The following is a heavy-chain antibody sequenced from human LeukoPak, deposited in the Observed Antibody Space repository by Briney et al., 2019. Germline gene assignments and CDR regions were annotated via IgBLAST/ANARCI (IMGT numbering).Heavy chain of an antibody. CDR1: GFTFRSYW. D-gene: IGHD1-1*01. CDR3: ARAVETGVDYFDP. CDR2: INQDGSER. J-gene: IGHJ5*02. V-gene: IGHV3-7*04. Sequence: PGGSLRLSCAASGFTFRSYWMSWVRQAPGKGLEWVANINQDGSERYYVDSVKGRFTISRDNAKNSLYLQVDSLRAEDTAVCYCARAVETGVDYFDPWGQGTLVTVSS.